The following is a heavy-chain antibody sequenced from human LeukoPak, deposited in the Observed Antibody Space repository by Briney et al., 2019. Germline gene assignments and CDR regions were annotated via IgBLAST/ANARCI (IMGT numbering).Heavy chain of an antibody. Sequence: GGSLRLSCAASGFTFSSYGMSWVRQAPGKGLEWVSAISGSGGSTYYADSVKGRFTISRDNSKNTLYLQMNSLRAEDTAVYYCAKGALSGGVWGSYRYNWFDPWGQGTLVTVSS. CDR3: AKGALSGGVWGSYRYNWFDP. J-gene: IGHJ5*02. D-gene: IGHD3-16*02. CDR1: GFTFSSYG. V-gene: IGHV3-23*01. CDR2: ISGSGGST.